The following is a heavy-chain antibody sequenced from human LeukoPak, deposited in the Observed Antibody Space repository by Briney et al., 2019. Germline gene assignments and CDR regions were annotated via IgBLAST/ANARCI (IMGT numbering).Heavy chain of an antibody. CDR1: GDSSIHY. D-gene: IGHD3-10*01. V-gene: IGHV4-4*07. Sequence: SETLSLTCTISGDSSIHYWTWIRQPVGKGLEWIGRMSATGSPNYNTSLKSRLTMSLDTSKNQFYLKLTSVTAADTAIYYCARDSFGVNAFSFWGQGTVVTVSS. J-gene: IGHJ3*01. CDR3: ARDSFGVNAFSF. CDR2: MSATGSP.